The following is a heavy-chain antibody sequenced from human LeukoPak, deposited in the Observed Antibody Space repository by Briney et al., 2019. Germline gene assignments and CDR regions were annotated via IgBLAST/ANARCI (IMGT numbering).Heavy chain of an antibody. CDR1: GFTFSSYS. Sequence: GGSLRLSCAASGFTFSSYSMNWVRQAPGKGLEWVSSISSSSYIYYADSVKGRFTISRDNAKNSLYLQMNSLRAEDTAVYYCARGQWLPVFDFWGQGTLVTVSS. J-gene: IGHJ4*02. CDR3: ARGQWLPVFDF. V-gene: IGHV3-21*01. CDR2: ISSSSYI. D-gene: IGHD3-22*01.